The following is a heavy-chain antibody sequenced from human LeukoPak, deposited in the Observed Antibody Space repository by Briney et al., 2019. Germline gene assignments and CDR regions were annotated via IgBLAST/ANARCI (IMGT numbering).Heavy chain of an antibody. CDR2: IRYDGSVK. V-gene: IGHV3-30*02. J-gene: IGHJ3*02. CDR3: AKQGGTATSGFDI. CDR1: GFTFSSYG. Sequence: GGSLRLSCAASGFTFSSYGMHWVRQAPGKGLEWVAFIRYDGSVKYYADSVKARFTISRDNSKNTLYLQMNALRSEDTAVYYCAKQGGTATSGFDIWGQGTMVTVSS. D-gene: IGHD1-1*01.